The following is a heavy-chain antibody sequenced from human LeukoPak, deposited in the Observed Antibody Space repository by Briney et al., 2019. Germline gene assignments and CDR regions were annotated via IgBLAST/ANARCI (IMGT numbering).Heavy chain of an antibody. CDR2: ISHDGRNK. CDR1: GFTFSSYD. D-gene: IGHD6-19*01. Sequence: GGSLRLSCAASGFTFSSYDIHWVRQPPGKGLEWVATISHDGRNKYYTDSVKGRFTISRDNSKNTLFLQMNSLRAEDTAVYYCAKGRHSSGWPNDWFDPWGQGTLVTVSS. V-gene: IGHV3-30*18. CDR3: AKGRHSSGWPNDWFDP. J-gene: IGHJ5*02.